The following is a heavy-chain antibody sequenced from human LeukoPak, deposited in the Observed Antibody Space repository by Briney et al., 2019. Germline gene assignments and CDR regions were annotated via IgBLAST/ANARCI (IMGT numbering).Heavy chain of an antibody. D-gene: IGHD1-26*01. V-gene: IGHV1-2*02. J-gene: IGHJ4*02. Sequence: ASVKVSCKASGYTFTGYYMHWVRQAPGQGLEWMGWINPNSGGTNYAQKFQGRVTMTRDTSISTAYMELSRLRSDDTAVYYCARANNAVWWEPAFDYWGQGTLVTVSS. CDR2: INPNSGGT. CDR1: GYTFTGYY. CDR3: ARANNAVWWEPAFDY.